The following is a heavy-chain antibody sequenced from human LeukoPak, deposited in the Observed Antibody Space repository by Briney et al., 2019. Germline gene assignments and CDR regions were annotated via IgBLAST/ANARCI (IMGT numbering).Heavy chain of an antibody. CDR1: GFTFSSFW. D-gene: IGHD1-14*01. V-gene: IGHV3-74*03. Sequence: QPGGSLKLSCAASGFTFSSFWMHWVRQDPGEELVWVSDINGDGSDTKYADSVKGRLTISRDNAKNTLYLQMNSLRAEDTAVYYCITGTGYYYNYWGQGTLVTVSS. J-gene: IGHJ4*02. CDR2: INGDGSDT. CDR3: ITGTGYYYNY.